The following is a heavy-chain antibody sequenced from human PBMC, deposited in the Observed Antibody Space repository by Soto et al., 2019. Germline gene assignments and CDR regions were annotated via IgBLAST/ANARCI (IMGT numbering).Heavy chain of an antibody. D-gene: IGHD6-6*01. CDR1: GFQFRSYA. J-gene: IGHJ3*01. V-gene: IGHV3-48*03. CDR3: TRGAYWYTTSTTDDAFDV. Sequence: EVQLAESGGGLVQPGGSLRLSCAASGFQFRSYAMNWVRQAPGKGLEWVAHISHSCATIFYADSVKGRFTISRDNTNNSLSLQMNSLRAEDTAVYYCTRGAYWYTTSTTDDAFDVWGQGTVVTVSS. CDR2: ISHSCATI.